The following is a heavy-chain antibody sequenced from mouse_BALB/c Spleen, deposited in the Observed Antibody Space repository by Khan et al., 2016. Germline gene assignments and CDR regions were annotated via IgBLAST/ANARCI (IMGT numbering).Heavy chain of an antibody. CDR2: IRYSGST. D-gene: IGHD1-2*01. CDR3: TRSPTATRYFDV. Sequence: EVQLQESGPGLVKPSQSLSLTCTVTGYSITSDYAWNWIRQLPGNQLEWMGYIRYSGSTTYNPSLKSRISITRDTSKNQFFLQLSSVTTEDSATSYCTRSPTATRYFDVWGAGTTATFSA. J-gene: IGHJ1*01. CDR1: GYSITSDYA. V-gene: IGHV3-2*02.